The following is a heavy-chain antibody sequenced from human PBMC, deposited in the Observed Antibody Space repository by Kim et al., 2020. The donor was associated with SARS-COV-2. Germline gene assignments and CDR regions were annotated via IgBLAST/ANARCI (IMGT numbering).Heavy chain of an antibody. CDR3: VRASRGSSDFNY. CDR2: TYYRSKWSY. D-gene: IGHD6-6*01. V-gene: IGHV6-1*01. Sequence: SQTLSLTCAISGDSVSSNSASWTWIRQSPSRGLEWLGRTYYRSKWSYDYAVSVKGRITISPDTSKNQFSLQLNSVTPEDTAVYYCVRASRGSSDFNYWGQGNLVPVSS. J-gene: IGHJ4*02. CDR1: GDSVSSNSAS.